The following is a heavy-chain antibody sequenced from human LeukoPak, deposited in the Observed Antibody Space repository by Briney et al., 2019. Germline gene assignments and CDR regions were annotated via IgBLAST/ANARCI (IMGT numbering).Heavy chain of an antibody. V-gene: IGHV3-11*04. J-gene: IGHJ6*04. CDR3: ARTGDIVLMVYAAPTYV. CDR2: ISGSGSTI. D-gene: IGHD2-8*01. CDR1: GFTFSDYY. Sequence: GGSLRLSCAASGFTFSDYYMSWIRQAPGKGLEWVSYISGSGSTIYYADSVKGRFTISRDNAKNSLYLQMNSLRAEDTAVYYCARTGDIVLMVYAAPTYVWGKGTTVTVSS.